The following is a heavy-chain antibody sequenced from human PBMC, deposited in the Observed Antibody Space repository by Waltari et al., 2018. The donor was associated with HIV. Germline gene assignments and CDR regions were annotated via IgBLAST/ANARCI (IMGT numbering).Heavy chain of an antibody. CDR2: IYRNHNQ. Sequence: QITLKESGPSLVKPTQTLTLPCSFSGFSVDTSAVGVGWIRQPPGKALEWLALIYRNHNQRYSPTRKSRLSSTTDSSNNQVVLTMTNMDPVDTATYYCADRPAVSGVDGLFDYGGQGILVTV. CDR1: GFSVDTSAVG. CDR3: ADRPAVSGVDGLFDY. J-gene: IGHJ4*02. D-gene: IGHD2-21*02. V-gene: IGHV2-5*01.